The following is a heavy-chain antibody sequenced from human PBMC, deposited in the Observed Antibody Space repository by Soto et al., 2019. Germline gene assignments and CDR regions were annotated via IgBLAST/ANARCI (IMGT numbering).Heavy chain of an antibody. V-gene: IGHV3-30*03. Sequence: QVQLVESGGGVVQPGGSLRLSCAASAFSFSSYAMHWVRQAPGKGLEWVALISLDGGNTNYADFVEGRFTISRDNSKNTLLQQMNSLRTEDTATYYGATDMSSSGTYYTFDHWGRGAMVTVSS. CDR2: ISLDGGNT. CDR1: AFSFSSYA. J-gene: IGHJ4*02. CDR3: ATDMSSSGTYYTFDH. D-gene: IGHD3-10*01.